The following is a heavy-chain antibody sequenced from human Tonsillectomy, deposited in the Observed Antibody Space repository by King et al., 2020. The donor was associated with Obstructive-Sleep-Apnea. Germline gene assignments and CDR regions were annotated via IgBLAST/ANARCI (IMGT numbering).Heavy chain of an antibody. V-gene: IGHV3-9*01. CDR2: ISWHLGSI. CDR1: GFTFDDYA. CDR3: AKDKDSSGWYADY. D-gene: IGHD6-19*01. Sequence: VQLVESGGGLVQPGRSLRLSCVASGFTFDDYAMHWVRQAPGKGLECVSGISWHLGSIGYVDSVKGRFTISRVNIKKYLFLQMNSLRVEDTSLYYCAKDKDSSGWYADYWGQGTLVTVSS. J-gene: IGHJ4*02.